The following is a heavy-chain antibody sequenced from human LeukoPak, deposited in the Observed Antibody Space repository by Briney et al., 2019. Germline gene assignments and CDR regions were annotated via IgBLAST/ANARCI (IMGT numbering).Heavy chain of an antibody. J-gene: IGHJ3*02. Sequence: GGSLRLSCAASGFTLSSNYMSWVRQAPGKGLEWVSVIYSGGSTYYADSVKGRFTISRDNSKNTLYLQMNSLRAEDTAVYYCAREAPGSAFDIWGQGTMVTVSS. CDR2: IYSGGST. CDR3: AREAPGSAFDI. V-gene: IGHV3-66*01. CDR1: GFTLSSNY.